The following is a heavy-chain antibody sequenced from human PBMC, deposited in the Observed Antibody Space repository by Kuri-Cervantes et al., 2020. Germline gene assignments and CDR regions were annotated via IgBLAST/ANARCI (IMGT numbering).Heavy chain of an antibody. D-gene: IGHD3-9*01. CDR1: GSTFSSYA. J-gene: IGHJ5*02. CDR2: ISYDGSNK. CDR3: ARIGTGYKFRFDP. V-gene: IGHV3-30-3*01. Sequence: GESQKISCAASGSTFSSYAMHWVRQAPGKGLEWVAVISYDGSNKYYADSVKGRFTISRDNAKNSLYLQMNSLGAEDTAVYYCARIGTGYKFRFDPWGQGTLVTVSS.